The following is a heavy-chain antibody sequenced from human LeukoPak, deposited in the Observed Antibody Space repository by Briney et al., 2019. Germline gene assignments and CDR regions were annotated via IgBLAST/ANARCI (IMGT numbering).Heavy chain of an antibody. CDR1: GFTFSSYW. D-gene: IGHD6-19*01. CDR3: ARDWGLSGWKTYFDY. V-gene: IGHV3-7*01. Sequence: GGSLRLSCAASGFTFSSYWMSWVRQAPGKGLEWVANIKQDGSEKYYVDSVKGRFTISRDNAKNTLYLQMNSLRAEDTAVYYCARDWGLSGWKTYFDYWGQGTLVTVSS. J-gene: IGHJ4*02. CDR2: IKQDGSEK.